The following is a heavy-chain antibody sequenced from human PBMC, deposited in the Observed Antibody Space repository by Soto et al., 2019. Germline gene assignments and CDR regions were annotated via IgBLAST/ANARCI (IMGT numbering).Heavy chain of an antibody. CDR1: GYTFTSYD. V-gene: IGHV1-8*01. CDR3: ARGRKLSRYFDY. CDR2: MNPNSANT. J-gene: IGHJ4*02. Sequence: ASVKVSCKASGYTFTSYDINWVRQATGQGLEWMGWMNPNSANTGYAQKFQGRVTMTRNTSISTAYMELSSLRSEDTAVYYCARGRKLSRYFDYWGQGTLVTVSS.